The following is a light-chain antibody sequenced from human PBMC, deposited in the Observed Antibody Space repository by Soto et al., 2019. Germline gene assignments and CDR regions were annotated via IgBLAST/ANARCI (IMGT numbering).Light chain of an antibody. CDR3: CSYVGTLVV. CDR1: HSDFGSYNL. V-gene: IGLV2-23*02. J-gene: IGLJ2*01. Sequence: QSALTQPASVSGSPGQSITISFTGTHSDFGSYNLVSCYQHLPGRVPKLIIFGLTERTSGVPNRFSGSKSGSTAYLTISGLQAEDEADYYCCSYVGTLVVFGGGTKLTVL. CDR2: GLT.